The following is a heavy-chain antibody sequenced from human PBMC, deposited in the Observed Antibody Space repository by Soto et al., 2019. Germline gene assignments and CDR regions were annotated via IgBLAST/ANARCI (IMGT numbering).Heavy chain of an antibody. V-gene: IGHV4-31*03. D-gene: IGHD3-10*01. CDR3: ANSRWFGEFALDY. J-gene: IGHJ4*02. CDR2: IYYSGST. CDR1: GGSISSGGYY. Sequence: QVQLQESGPGLVKPSQTLSLTCTVSGGSISSGGYYWSWIRQHPGKGLEWIGYIYYSGSTYYNPSLKRRVTIPVDTSKNQFSLKLSSVTAADTAVYYCANSRWFGEFALDYWGQGTLVTVSS.